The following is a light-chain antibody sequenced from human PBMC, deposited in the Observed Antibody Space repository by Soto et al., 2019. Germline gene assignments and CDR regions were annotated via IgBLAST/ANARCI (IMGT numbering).Light chain of an antibody. CDR3: QQYGSSPIT. J-gene: IGKJ5*01. CDR2: GAS. CDR1: QSVADN. V-gene: IGKV3-20*01. Sequence: EVVMTQSPATLSVSPGERVTLSCRSSQSVADNLAWFQQKPGQGPRLLIYGASTRATDIPARFSGSGSETDFTLTVSRLEPEDFAVYYCQQYGSSPITFGQGTRLEIK.